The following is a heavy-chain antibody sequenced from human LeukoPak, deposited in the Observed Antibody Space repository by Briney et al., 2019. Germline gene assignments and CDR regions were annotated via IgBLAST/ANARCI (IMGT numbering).Heavy chain of an antibody. J-gene: IGHJ5*01. Sequence: SETLSLTCAVYGGSFSGYYWSWIRQPPGKGLEWIGYIYYSGSTNYNPSLKSRVTISVDTSKNQFSLKLSSVTAADTAVYYCARSHLGYSSGWYDFWGQGTLVTVSS. CDR2: IYYSGST. CDR1: GGSFSGYY. CDR3: ARSHLGYSSGWYDF. V-gene: IGHV4-59*01. D-gene: IGHD6-19*01.